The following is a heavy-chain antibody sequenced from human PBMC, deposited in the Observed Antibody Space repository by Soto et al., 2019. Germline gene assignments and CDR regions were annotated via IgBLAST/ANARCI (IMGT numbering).Heavy chain of an antibody. Sequence: QVQLVQSGAEVKKPGSSVKVSCKASGGTFSSYAISWVRQAPGQGLEWMGGIIPIFGTANYAQKFQGRVTITADESTSTAYTELSSLRSEDTAVYYCALPAWNYERQQHYFDYWGQGTLVTVSS. J-gene: IGHJ4*02. D-gene: IGHD1-7*01. CDR3: ALPAWNYERQQHYFDY. V-gene: IGHV1-69*12. CDR2: IIPIFGTA. CDR1: GGTFSSYA.